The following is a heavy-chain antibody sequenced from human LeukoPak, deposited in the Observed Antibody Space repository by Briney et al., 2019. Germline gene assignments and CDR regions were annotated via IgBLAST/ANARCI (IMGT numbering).Heavy chain of an antibody. V-gene: IGHV4-59*01. CDR3: ARGGSGSYYSPPIGVDY. CDR1: GGSISSYY. J-gene: IGHJ4*02. D-gene: IGHD1-26*01. CDR2: IYYSGST. Sequence: SETLSLTCTVSGGSISSYYWSWIRQPPGKGLEWIGYIYYSGSTNYNPSLKSRVTISVDTSKNQLSLKLSSVTAADTAVYYCARGGSGSYYSPPIGVDYWGQGTLVIVSS.